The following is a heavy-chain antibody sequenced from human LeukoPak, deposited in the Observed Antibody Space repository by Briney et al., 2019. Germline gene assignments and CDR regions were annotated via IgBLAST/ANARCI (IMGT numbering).Heavy chain of an antibody. CDR2: INHSGNT. CDR3: VTEPGYCTGGRCYGGWFDP. V-gene: IGHV4-34*01. CDR1: GGSFSGYY. Sequence: SETLSLTCAVYGGSFSGYYWSWIRRAPGKGLEWIGEINHSGNTNYNPSLKSRVTISVDTSKNQFSLKLSSVTAADTAVYYCVTEPGYCTGGRCYGGWFDPWGQGTLVTVSS. D-gene: IGHD2-15*01. J-gene: IGHJ5*02.